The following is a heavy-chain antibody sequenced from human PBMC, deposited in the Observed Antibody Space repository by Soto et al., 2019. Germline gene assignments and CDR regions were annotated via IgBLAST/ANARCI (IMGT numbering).Heavy chain of an antibody. Sequence: ASVKVSCKASGGTFSSYAISWVRQAPGQGLEWMGGTIPILGIANYAQKFQGRVTITADKSTSTAYMELSSLRSEDTAVYYCARGGQQQQGWFDPWGQGTLVTVSS. V-gene: IGHV1-69*10. D-gene: IGHD6-13*01. CDR3: ARGGQQQQGWFDP. CDR2: TIPILGIA. J-gene: IGHJ5*02. CDR1: GGTFSSYA.